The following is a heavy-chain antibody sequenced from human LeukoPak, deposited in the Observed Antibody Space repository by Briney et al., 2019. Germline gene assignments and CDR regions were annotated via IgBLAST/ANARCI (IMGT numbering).Heavy chain of an antibody. CDR2: IYYSGST. Sequence: SETLSLTCTVSGGSISSSSYYWGWIRQPPGKGLEWIGSIYYSGSTYYNPSLKSRVTISVDTSKNQFSLKLSSVTAADTAVYYCARHFPSRSGAFDIWGQGTMVTVSS. CDR3: ARHFPSRSGAFDI. CDR1: GGSISSSSYY. V-gene: IGHV4-39*01. J-gene: IGHJ3*02.